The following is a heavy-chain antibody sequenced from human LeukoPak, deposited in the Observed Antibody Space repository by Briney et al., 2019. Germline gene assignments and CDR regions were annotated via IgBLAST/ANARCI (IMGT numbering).Heavy chain of an antibody. CDR2: IYYSGST. CDR3: ARDPALGRFDP. V-gene: IGHV4-59*01. CDR1: GGSISSYY. D-gene: IGHD3-10*01. Sequence: SETLSLTCTVSGGSISSYYWSWIRQPPGKGLEWIGYIYYSGSTNYNPSLKSRVTISVDTSKNQFSLKLSSVTAADTAVYYCARDPALGRFDPWGQGTLVTVSS. J-gene: IGHJ5*02.